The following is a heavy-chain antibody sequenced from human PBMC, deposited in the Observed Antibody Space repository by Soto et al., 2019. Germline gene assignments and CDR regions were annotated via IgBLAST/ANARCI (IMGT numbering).Heavy chain of an antibody. CDR1: VFTLSSYW. Sequence: QPGGSLRLSCEASVFTLSSYWMGWVRQAPGKGLEWVANIKEDGSERYYVDSVKGRFTISRDNAKNSLYLQMNSLRAEDSAVYHCARDKISGDGYVWDYWGQGDLVTVSS. V-gene: IGHV3-7*01. CDR3: ARDKISGDGYVWDY. CDR2: IKEDGSER. D-gene: IGHD2-21*01. J-gene: IGHJ4*02.